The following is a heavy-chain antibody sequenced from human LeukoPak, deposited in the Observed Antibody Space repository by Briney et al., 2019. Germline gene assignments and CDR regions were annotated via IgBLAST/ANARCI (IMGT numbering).Heavy chain of an antibody. CDR2: FYPEDGET. J-gene: IGHJ4*02. CDR1: GYTLTELS. CDR3: ATDSPLGFRYGSGSQIDY. Sequence: ASVTVSCKVSGYTLTELSMHWVRQAPGKGVEWMGGFYPEDGETIYAQKFQGRVTMTEDTSTDTAYMELSSLRSEDTAVYYCATDSPLGFRYGSGSQIDYWGQGTLVTVSS. D-gene: IGHD3-10*01. V-gene: IGHV1-24*01.